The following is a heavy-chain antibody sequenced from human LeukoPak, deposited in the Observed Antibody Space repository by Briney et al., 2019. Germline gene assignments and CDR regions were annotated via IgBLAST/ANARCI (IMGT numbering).Heavy chain of an antibody. CDR3: ATQRAYCGGDCSTPNGMDV. CDR1: GGTFSSYA. J-gene: IGHJ6*02. D-gene: IGHD2-21*02. Sequence: GASVKVSCKASGGTFSSYAISWVRRAPGQGLEWMGGIIPIFGTANYAQKFQGRVTITADESTSTAYMELSSLRSEDTAVYYCATQRAYCGGDCSTPNGMDVWGQGTTVTVSS. CDR2: IIPIFGTA. V-gene: IGHV1-69*13.